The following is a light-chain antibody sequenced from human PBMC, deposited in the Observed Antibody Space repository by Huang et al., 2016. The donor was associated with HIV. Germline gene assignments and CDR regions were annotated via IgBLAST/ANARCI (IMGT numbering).Light chain of an antibody. CDR2: AAS. J-gene: IGKJ2*01. CDR1: QTISSH. V-gene: IGKV1-39*01. Sequence: DIQMTQSPSSLSASVGDRVTITCRASQTISSHLNWYQQKAGKAPNLLIYAASSLQNGVPSRFSGSGSGTDFTLTISSLQPEDFETYFCQQSYRSYTFGQGTKLEIK. CDR3: QQSYRSYT.